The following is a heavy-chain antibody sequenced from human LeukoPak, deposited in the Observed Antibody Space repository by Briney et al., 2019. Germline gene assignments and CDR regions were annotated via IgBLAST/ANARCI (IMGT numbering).Heavy chain of an antibody. V-gene: IGHV3-23*01. CDR3: AKTTTGCSSGRFPGWPVDY. CDR1: GFTFSSYA. CDR2: IFGSGGST. D-gene: IGHD6-19*01. Sequence: SGGSLRLSCAASGFTFSSYAMYWVRQAPGKGLEWVSGIFGSGGSTHYADSVKGRFTFSRDNSKNTVYLQMNSLRAEDTAVYYCAKTTTGCSSGRFPGWPVDYWGQGTLVTVSS. J-gene: IGHJ4*02.